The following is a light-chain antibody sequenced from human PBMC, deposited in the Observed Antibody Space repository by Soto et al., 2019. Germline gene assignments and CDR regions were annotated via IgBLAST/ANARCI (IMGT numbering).Light chain of an antibody. CDR3: QSYDSSLTVV. J-gene: IGLJ2*01. Sequence: QSVLTQPPSVSGAPGQRVTISCTGSSSNIGAGYDVHWYQQFPGTTPKFLIYGNTNRRSGVPDRFSASKSGTSASLDITGLQAEDEAEYFCQSYDSSLTVVFGGGTKLTVL. CDR2: GNT. CDR1: SSNIGAGYD. V-gene: IGLV1-40*01.